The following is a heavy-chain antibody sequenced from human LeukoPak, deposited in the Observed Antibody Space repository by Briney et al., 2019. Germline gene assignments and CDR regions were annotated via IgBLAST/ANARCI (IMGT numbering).Heavy chain of an antibody. J-gene: IGHJ4*02. CDR3: ARDPAIVATIYDY. CDR2: ISSSSSYI. CDR1: GFTFSSYS. V-gene: IGHV3-21*01. Sequence: GGSLRLSCAASGFTFSSYSMNWVRQAPGKGLEWVSSISSSSSYIYYADSVKGRFTISIDNAKNPLYLQMNSLRAEDTAVYYCARDPAIVATIYDYWGQGTLVTVSS. D-gene: IGHD5-12*01.